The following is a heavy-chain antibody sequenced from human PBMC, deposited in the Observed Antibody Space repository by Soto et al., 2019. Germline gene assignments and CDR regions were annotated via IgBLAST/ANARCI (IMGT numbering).Heavy chain of an antibody. V-gene: IGHV1-18*01. CDR2: ISAYIGNT. CDR1: GYTLTIYG. J-gene: IGHJ4*02. CDR3: AGREGIAVALYYFDY. D-gene: IGHD6-19*01. Sequence: GASVKVTCTDSGYTLTIYGISWVRQAPGQGLEWMGWISAYIGNTNYAQKFQGRVTITADTSTSTAYMELSSLRSEDTAVYYCAGREGIAVALYYFDYWGQGTLVTVSS.